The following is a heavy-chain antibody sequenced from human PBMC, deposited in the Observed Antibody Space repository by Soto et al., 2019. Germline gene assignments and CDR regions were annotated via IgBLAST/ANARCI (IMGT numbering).Heavy chain of an antibody. Sequence: QVQLVQSGAEVKKPGASVKVSCKASGYTFTSYGINWVRQAPGQGLEWMGWISAYNGNTNYAQKLQGRVTMTTDTSTSTAYMELRSLRSDDTAVYYCARDSDEGGYYYYYYMDVWGKGTTVTVSS. V-gene: IGHV1-18*01. CDR3: ARDSDEGGYYYYYYMDV. J-gene: IGHJ6*03. CDR2: ISAYNGNT. CDR1: GYTFTSYG.